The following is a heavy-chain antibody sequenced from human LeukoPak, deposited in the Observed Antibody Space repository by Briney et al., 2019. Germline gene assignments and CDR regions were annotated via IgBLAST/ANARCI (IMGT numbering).Heavy chain of an antibody. V-gene: IGHV4-34*01. D-gene: IGHD2-2*01. Sequence: SETLSLTCAVYGGSFSGYYWSWIRQPPGKGLEWIGEINHSGSTNYNPSLKSRVTISVDTSKNQFSLKLSSVTAADTAVYYCARMPNYYYGMDVWGKGTTVTVSS. CDR2: INHSGST. J-gene: IGHJ6*04. CDR1: GGSFSGYY. CDR3: ARMPNYYYGMDV.